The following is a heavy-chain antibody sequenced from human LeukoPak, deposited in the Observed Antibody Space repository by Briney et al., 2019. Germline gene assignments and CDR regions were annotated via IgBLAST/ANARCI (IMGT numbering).Heavy chain of an antibody. CDR3: AKDRSIGTYYTFDH. Sequence: GGSLRLSCAASGFTFSSYNMNWVRQAPGKGLEWVSYISDSSTTIYYADSVKGRFTISRDNAKNSLYLQMHSLTAADTAVYYCAKDRSIGTYYTFDHWGQGTLVTVSS. CDR1: GFTFSSYN. D-gene: IGHD1-26*01. CDR2: ISDSSTTI. J-gene: IGHJ4*02. V-gene: IGHV3-48*01.